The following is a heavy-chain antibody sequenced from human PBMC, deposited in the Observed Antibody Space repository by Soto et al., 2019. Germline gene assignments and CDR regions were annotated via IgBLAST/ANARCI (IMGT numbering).Heavy chain of an antibody. D-gene: IGHD4-17*01. CDR3: ARGRYGDY. V-gene: IGHV1-18*01. Sequence: QAHLVQSGPEVKKPGASVKVSCKGSGYIFTSYGIAWVRQAPGQGLEWMGWISAHNGKTEYAQKFQGRVTVTRDTSTSTAYLELRRLGSDDTALYYCARGRYGDYGGQGALVTVSS. J-gene: IGHJ4*02. CDR1: GYIFTSYG. CDR2: ISAHNGKT.